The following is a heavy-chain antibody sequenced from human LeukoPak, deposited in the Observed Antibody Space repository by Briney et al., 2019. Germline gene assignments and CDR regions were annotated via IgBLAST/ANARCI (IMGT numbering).Heavy chain of an antibody. CDR1: GDSISSYY. CDR2: IYYSGST. D-gene: IGHD3-10*01. CDR3: ANERGGWFDP. V-gene: IGHV4-59*01. J-gene: IGHJ5*02. Sequence: SETLSLTCTVSGDSISSYYWSWIRQPPGKGLEWIGYIYYSGSTNYIPSLKSRVTISVDTSKNQFSLRLSSVTAADTAVFYCANERGGWFDPWGQGTLVTVSS.